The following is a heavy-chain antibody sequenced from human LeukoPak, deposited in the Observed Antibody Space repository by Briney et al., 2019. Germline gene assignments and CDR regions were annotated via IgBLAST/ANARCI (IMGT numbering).Heavy chain of an antibody. J-gene: IGHJ4*02. V-gene: IGHV5-51*01. D-gene: IGHD1-26*01. CDR2: IYPGDADT. CDR3: GRLHSGISFDY. Sequence: GESLKISCKVSGYSFTSYWIGWVRQMPGKGLEWMVIIYPGDADTRYSPSFQGQVTISADKAISTAYLEWSGLKASDTAMYYCGRLHSGISFDYWGQGTLVTVSS. CDR1: GYSFTSYW.